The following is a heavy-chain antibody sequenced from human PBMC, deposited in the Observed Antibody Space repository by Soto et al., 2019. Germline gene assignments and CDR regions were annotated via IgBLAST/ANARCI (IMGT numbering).Heavy chain of an antibody. V-gene: IGHV3-30*03. CDR2: ISYDGSNK. J-gene: IGHJ4*02. CDR3: AIQPYDYVWGSYRPRYFDY. CDR1: GCTFSSYG. Sequence: QVQLVESGGGVVQPGRSLRLSCAASGCTFSSYGMHWVRQAPGKGLEWVAVISYDGSNKYYADSVKGRFTISRDNSKNTLYLQMNSLRAEDTAVYYCAIQPYDYVWGSYRPRYFDYWGQGTLVTVSS. D-gene: IGHD3-16*02.